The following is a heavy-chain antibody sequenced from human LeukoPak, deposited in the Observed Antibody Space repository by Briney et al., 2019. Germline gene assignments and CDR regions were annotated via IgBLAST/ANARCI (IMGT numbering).Heavy chain of an antibody. CDR1: GGSISGYY. Sequence: PSETLSFTCTVSGGSISGYYWSWLRQPPGKGLEWMGYIYYSGSTNYNPSLKSRVTISVDTSKNQFSLQLSSVTAADTALYYWARGVVIPPQTFDHWGQGTLVTVSS. V-gene: IGHV4-59*12. CDR2: IYYSGST. D-gene: IGHD2-21*01. J-gene: IGHJ4*02. CDR3: ARGVVIPPQTFDH.